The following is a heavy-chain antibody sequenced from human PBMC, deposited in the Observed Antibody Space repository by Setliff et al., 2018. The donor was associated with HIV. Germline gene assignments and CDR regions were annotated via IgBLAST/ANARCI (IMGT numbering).Heavy chain of an antibody. CDR3: ARVPASWYTAPFDI. D-gene: IGHD6-13*01. Sequence: SVKVSCKASGGTFSSYAISWVRQAPGQGLEWMGGIIPIFGTANYAQKFQGRVTITADESTSTAYMEPSSLRSEDTAVYYCARVPASWYTAPFDIWGQGTMVTVSS. CDR2: IIPIFGTA. CDR1: GGTFSSYA. J-gene: IGHJ3*02. V-gene: IGHV1-69*13.